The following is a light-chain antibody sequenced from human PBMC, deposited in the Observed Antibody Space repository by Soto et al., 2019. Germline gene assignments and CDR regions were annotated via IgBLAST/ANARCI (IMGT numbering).Light chain of an antibody. J-gene: IGLJ1*01. CDR1: SSDVGSYNL. V-gene: IGLV2-23*02. Sequence: QSVLTQPASLSGAPGQSITLSCTGTSSDVGSYNLVSWYQQHPGKAPKLMIYEVSKRPSGVSNRFSGSKSGNTASLTISGLQAEDEADYYCCSYAGSSTSFGTGTKVTVL. CDR3: CSYAGSSTS. CDR2: EVS.